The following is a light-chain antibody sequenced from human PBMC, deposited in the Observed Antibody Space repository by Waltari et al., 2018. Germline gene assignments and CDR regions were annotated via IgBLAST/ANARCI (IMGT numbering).Light chain of an antibody. V-gene: IGKV1-5*03. Sequence: DIQMTQSPSTLSASVGDRVTFTCRASQSINTWLAWYQQKPGKAPKLLIYRASILESGVPSRFSGGGSGTEFTLTISSLQLDDLATYFCQHYNTYSTFGPGTKVDL. CDR1: QSINTW. CDR2: RAS. CDR3: QHYNTYST. J-gene: IGKJ3*01.